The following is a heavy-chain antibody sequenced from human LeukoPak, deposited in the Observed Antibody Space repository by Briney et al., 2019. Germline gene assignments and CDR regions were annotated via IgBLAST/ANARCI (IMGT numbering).Heavy chain of an antibody. Sequence: SETLTLTCTVSGGTISSYRLSWIRQPPGKGQEWIGYIYYSGSTNYNPSLKSRVTISVDTSKNQFSLNLSSVTAADTAVYYCAKGMGWYDFWGQGPLVTVSS. CDR1: GGTISSYR. V-gene: IGHV4-59*08. CDR3: AKGMGWYDF. CDR2: IYYSGST. J-gene: IGHJ5*01.